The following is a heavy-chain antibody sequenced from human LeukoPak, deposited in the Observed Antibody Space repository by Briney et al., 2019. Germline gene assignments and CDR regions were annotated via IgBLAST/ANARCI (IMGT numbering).Heavy chain of an antibody. V-gene: IGHV1-2*02. CDR3: ARLGYYYDSSGYYYG. J-gene: IGHJ4*02. Sequence: GASVKVSCKASGGTFSSYAISWVRQAPGQGLEWMGWINPNSGGTNYAQKFQGRVTMTRDTSISTAYMELSRLRSDDTAVYYCARLGYYYDSSGYYYGWGQGTLVTVSS. D-gene: IGHD3-22*01. CDR2: INPNSGGT. CDR1: GGTFSSYA.